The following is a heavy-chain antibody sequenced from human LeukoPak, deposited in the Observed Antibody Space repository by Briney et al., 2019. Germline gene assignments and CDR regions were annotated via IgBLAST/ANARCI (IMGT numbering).Heavy chain of an antibody. J-gene: IGHJ5*02. CDR2: IKQDGSEK. D-gene: IGHD3-22*01. V-gene: IGHV3-7*01. Sequence: PGGSLRLSCAASGFTFSSYGMHWVRQAPGKGLEWVANIKQDGSEKYYVDSVKGRFTISRDNAKNSLYLQMNSLRAEDTAVYYCASFYDSSGWTWGQGTLVTVSS. CDR1: GFTFSSYG. CDR3: ASFYDSSGWT.